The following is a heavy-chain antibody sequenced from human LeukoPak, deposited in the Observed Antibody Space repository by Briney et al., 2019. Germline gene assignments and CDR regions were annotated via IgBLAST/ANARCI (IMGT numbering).Heavy chain of an antibody. Sequence: GGSLRLSCAASGFTFSSYDMHWVRQATGKGLEWVSAIGTAGDTYYPGSVKGRFTISRENAKNSLYLQMNSLRAGDTAVYYCARVPAAGSFYGMDVWGQGTTVTVSS. CDR3: ARVPAAGSFYGMDV. CDR2: IGTAGDT. D-gene: IGHD6-13*01. CDR1: GFTFSSYD. J-gene: IGHJ6*02. V-gene: IGHV3-13*01.